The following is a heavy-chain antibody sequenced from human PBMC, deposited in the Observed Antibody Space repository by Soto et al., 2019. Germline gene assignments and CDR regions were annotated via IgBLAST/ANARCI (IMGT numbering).Heavy chain of an antibody. D-gene: IGHD3-10*01. Sequence: QVTLKESGPVLVKPTETLTLTCTVSVFSLSNSRMGVTWIRQPPGKALEWLAHIFSNDEKSYSTSLKTRLTISKDTPKSQVVLTMTNMDAVDTATYYCARILNTMVRGFINPTNWFDPWGQGTLVTVSS. CDR3: ARILNTMVRGFINPTNWFDP. V-gene: IGHV2-26*01. J-gene: IGHJ5*02. CDR2: IFSNDEK. CDR1: VFSLSNSRMG.